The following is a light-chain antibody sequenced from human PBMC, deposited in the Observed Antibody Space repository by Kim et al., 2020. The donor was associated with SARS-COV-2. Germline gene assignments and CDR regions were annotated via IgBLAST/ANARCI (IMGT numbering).Light chain of an antibody. CDR1: SGSSASNN. CDR3: QSYDSSNWV. CDR2: EDN. Sequence: GKPVTISCHRSSGSSASNNVQWYQQRPGSAPNTVIYEDNKRPSGVPDRFSGSIDSSSNSASLTISGLKTEDEADYYCQSYDSSNWVFGGWTQLTVL. V-gene: IGLV6-57*03. J-gene: IGLJ3*02.